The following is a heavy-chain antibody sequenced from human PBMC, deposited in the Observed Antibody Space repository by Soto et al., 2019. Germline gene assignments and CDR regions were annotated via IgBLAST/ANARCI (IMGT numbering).Heavy chain of an antibody. J-gene: IGHJ3*02. D-gene: IGHD2-2*02. CDR1: GGSISSGGYY. CDR3: ARESSPSNQLLYSRPVIDAFDI. CDR2: IYYSGST. Sequence: NPSETLSLTCTVSGGSISSGGYYWSWIRQHPGKGLEWIGYIYYSGSTYYNPSPKSRVTISVDTSKNQFSLKLSSVTAADTAVYYCARESSPSNQLLYSRPVIDAFDIWGQGTMVTVSS. V-gene: IGHV4-31*03.